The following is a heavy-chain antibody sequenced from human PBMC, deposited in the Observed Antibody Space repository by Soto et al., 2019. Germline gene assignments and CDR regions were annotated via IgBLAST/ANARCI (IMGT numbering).Heavy chain of an antibody. CDR3: AMLGGWSGGSSGMDV. V-gene: IGHV3-72*01. CDR2: IRRKANSYTT. CDR1: GLIFSDYH. J-gene: IGHJ6*02. Sequence: EVQLVESGGGLVQPGGSLRLSCAASGLIFSDYHMDWVHQAPGKGLEWVGRIRRKANSYTTEYAASVKGRFTISRDDSKTSLYLQMNSLKSEDTAVYYCAMLGGWSGGSSGMDVWGQGTTVTVSS. D-gene: IGHD6-19*01.